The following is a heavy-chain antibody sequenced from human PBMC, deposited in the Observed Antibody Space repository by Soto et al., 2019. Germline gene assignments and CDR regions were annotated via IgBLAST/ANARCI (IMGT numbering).Heavy chain of an antibody. Sequence: ASVKVSCKASGYTFTSYYIHWVRQAPGRGLEWMGIINPSGGSTSYAQKFQGRVTMTRDTSTSTVYMELSSLRSEDTAVYYCARDHTPRYYYYGMDVWGQGTTVTVSS. CDR3: ARDHTPRYYYYGMDV. CDR1: GYTFTSYY. CDR2: INPSGGST. J-gene: IGHJ6*02. V-gene: IGHV1-46*01.